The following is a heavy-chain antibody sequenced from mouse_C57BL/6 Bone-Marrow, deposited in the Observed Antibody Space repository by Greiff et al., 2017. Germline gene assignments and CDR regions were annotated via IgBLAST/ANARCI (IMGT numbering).Heavy chain of an antibody. J-gene: IGHJ4*01. CDR2: ISNGGGST. CDR3: ARPATTPFYAMDY. V-gene: IGHV5-12*01. D-gene: IGHD1-2*01. CDR1: GFTFSDYY. Sequence: EVQVVESGGGLVQPGGSLKLSCAASGFTFSDYYMYWVRQTPEKRLEWVAYISNGGGSTYYPDTVKGRFTISRDNAKNTLYLQMSRLKSEDTAMYYCARPATTPFYAMDYWGQGTSVTVSS.